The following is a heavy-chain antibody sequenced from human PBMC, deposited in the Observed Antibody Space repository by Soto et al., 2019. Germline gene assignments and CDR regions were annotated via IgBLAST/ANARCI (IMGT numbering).Heavy chain of an antibody. CDR3: ARDYKRASRGVYNWFDP. CDR1: GYIFTSYY. Sequence: ASLKVSCKAFGYIFTSYYLHWVRQAPGQGLEWMGKINPSGDSISYAEKFQGRVTLTSDTSTNTVYMELSSLRSEDTAIYYCARDYKRASRGVYNWFDPWGQGTLVTVSS. D-gene: IGHD3-10*01. V-gene: IGHV1-46*01. CDR2: INPSGDSI. J-gene: IGHJ5*02.